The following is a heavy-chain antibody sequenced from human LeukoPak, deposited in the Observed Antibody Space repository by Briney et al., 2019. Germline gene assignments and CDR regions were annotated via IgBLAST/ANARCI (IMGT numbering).Heavy chain of an antibody. Sequence: GGSLRLSCAASGFTFSSYEVNWVRQAPGKGLEWVANIKQDGSEKYYVDSVKGRFTISRDNAKNSLYLQMNSLRAEDTAVYYCARVYDILTGYSLDYWGQGTLVTVSS. CDR1: GFTFSSYE. CDR2: IKQDGSEK. V-gene: IGHV3-7*04. CDR3: ARVYDILTGYSLDY. D-gene: IGHD3-9*01. J-gene: IGHJ4*02.